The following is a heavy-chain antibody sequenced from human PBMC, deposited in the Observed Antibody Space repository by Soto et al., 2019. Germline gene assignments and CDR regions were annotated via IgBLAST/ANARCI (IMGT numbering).Heavy chain of an antibody. CDR2: IYHSGST. J-gene: IGHJ3*02. D-gene: IGHD3-10*01. CDR1: GGSISSSNW. V-gene: IGHV4-4*02. Sequence: SETLSLTCAVSGGSISSSNWWSWVRQPPGKGLEWIGEIYHSGSTNYNPSLKSRVTISVDKSKNQFSPKLSSVTAADTAVYYCARDLITMVRLAFDIWGQGTMVT. CDR3: ARDLITMVRLAFDI.